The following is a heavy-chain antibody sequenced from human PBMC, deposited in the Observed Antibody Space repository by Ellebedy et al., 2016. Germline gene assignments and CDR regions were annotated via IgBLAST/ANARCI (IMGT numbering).Heavy chain of an antibody. D-gene: IGHD3-3*01. V-gene: IGHV1-8*01. CDR3: ARGLPLLEWLPHRITGNWFDP. CDR1: GYTFTSYD. CDR2: MNPNSGNT. J-gene: IGHJ5*02. Sequence: ASVKVSCXASGYTFTSYDINWVRQATGQGLEWMGWMNPNSGNTGYAQKFQGRVTMTRNTSISTAYMELSSLRSEDTAVYYCARGLPLLEWLPHRITGNWFDPWGQGTLVTVSS.